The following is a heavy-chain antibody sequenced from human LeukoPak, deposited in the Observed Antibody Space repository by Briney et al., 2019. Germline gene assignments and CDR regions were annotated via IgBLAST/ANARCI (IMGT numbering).Heavy chain of an antibody. Sequence: PGRSLRLSCAASGFTFDDYAMHWVRHAPRKGLEWVSGISWNRGSIGYADSVKGRFTISRDNAKNSLYLQMNSLRAEDTALYYCAKDIFTGIAVAGIFDHWGQGALVTVSS. CDR2: ISWNRGSI. CDR1: GFTFDDYA. CDR3: AKDIFTGIAVAGIFDH. D-gene: IGHD6-19*01. J-gene: IGHJ4*02. V-gene: IGHV3-9*01.